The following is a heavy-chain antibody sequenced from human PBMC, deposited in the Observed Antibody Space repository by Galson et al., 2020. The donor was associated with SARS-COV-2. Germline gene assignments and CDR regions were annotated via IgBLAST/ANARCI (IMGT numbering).Heavy chain of an antibody. V-gene: IGHV4-4*07. CDR3: ARDGGLAAGFDF. Sequence: SETLSLTCTVAGGSINNYYGNWIRQAAGKGLEWIGRIYASGNTYYNPSLKSRIIMSIDLSKNQFSLNLNSVTAADTAVYFCARDGGLAAGFDFWGPGTLVTVSS. J-gene: IGHJ4*02. D-gene: IGHD6-13*01. CDR2: IYASGNT. CDR1: GGSINNYY.